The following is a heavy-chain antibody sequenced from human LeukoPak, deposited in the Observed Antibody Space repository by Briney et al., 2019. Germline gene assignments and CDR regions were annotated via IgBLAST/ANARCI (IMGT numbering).Heavy chain of an antibody. J-gene: IGHJ5*02. V-gene: IGHV3-33*01. CDR3: ARVTMVAAASYNWFVP. Sequence: GGSLRLSCAASGFTFSDYGMHWVRQAPGKGLEWVAVIWSDGSNKYYADSVRGRFTISRDNSKNTLYLQMNSLRAEDTAVYYCARVTMVAAASYNWFVPWGQGTLVTVSS. CDR2: IWSDGSNK. CDR1: GFTFSDYG. D-gene: IGHD2-15*01.